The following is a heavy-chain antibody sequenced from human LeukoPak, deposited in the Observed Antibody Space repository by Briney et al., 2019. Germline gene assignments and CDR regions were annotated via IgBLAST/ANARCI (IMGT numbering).Heavy chain of an antibody. CDR1: GGSISSGGYY. CDR2: IYYSGST. Sequence: PSETLSLTCTVSGGSISSGGYYWSWVRQHPGKGLEWIGYIYYSGSTYYNPSLKSRVTISVDTSKNQFSLKLSSVTAADTAVYYCARVSGYDNPSYYFDYWGQGTLVTVSS. V-gene: IGHV4-31*03. D-gene: IGHD5-12*01. CDR3: ARVSGYDNPSYYFDY. J-gene: IGHJ4*02.